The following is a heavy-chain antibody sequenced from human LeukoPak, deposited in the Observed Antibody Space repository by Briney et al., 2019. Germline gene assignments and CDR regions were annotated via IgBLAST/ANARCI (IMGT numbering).Heavy chain of an antibody. CDR3: ATIYSSGWYYYYYGMDV. CDR2: INHSGST. J-gene: IGHJ6*02. V-gene: IGHV4-39*07. Sequence: SETLSLTCTVSGASISSGSYYWSWIRQPPGKGLEWIGEINHSGSTNYNPSLKSRVTISVDTSKNQFSLKLSSVTAADTAVYYCATIYSSGWYYYYYGMDVWGQGTTVTVSS. D-gene: IGHD6-19*01. CDR1: GASISSGSYY.